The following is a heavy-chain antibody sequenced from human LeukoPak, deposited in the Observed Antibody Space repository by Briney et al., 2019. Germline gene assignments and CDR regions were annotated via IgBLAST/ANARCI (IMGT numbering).Heavy chain of an antibody. CDR3: ARGRGAQYSSGWYIDYFVY. CDR1: GYTFTGYY. J-gene: IGHJ4*02. D-gene: IGHD6-19*01. CDR2: INPNSGGT. V-gene: IGHV1-2*02. Sequence: ASVKVSCKASGYTFTGYYMHWVRQAPGQRLEWRGWINPNSGGTNYAQKFQGRVTMTRDTSISTAYMELSRLRSDDTAVYYCARGRGAQYSSGWYIDYFVYWGQGTLVTVSS.